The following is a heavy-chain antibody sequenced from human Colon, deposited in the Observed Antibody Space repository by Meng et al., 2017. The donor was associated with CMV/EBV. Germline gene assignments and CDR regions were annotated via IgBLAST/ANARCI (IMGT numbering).Heavy chain of an antibody. J-gene: IGHJ4*02. CDR3: ARSDDYIFFDY. CDR2: ISSSSSTI. D-gene: IGHD4-11*01. CDR1: GFTFSSYS. V-gene: IGHV3-48*04. Sequence: GESLKISCAASGFTFSSYSMNWVRQAPGKGLEWVSYISSSSSTIYYADSVKGRFTISRDNAKNSLYLQMNSLRAEDTAVYYCARSDDYIFFDYWGQGTLVTVSS.